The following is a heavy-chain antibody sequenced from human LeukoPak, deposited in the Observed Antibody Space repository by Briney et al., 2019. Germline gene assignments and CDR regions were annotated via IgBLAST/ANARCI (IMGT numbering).Heavy chain of an antibody. J-gene: IGHJ2*01. CDR2: IYFSGST. Sequence: SETLSLTCTVSGGSISSSSYHWGWIRQPPGKGREWIGNIYFSGSTYYNTSLKSRVTISVDMSKNQFSLKLSSVTAADTAVYYCARTYCSFTSCYLYWYFDLWGRGTLVTVSS. D-gene: IGHD2-2*01. V-gene: IGHV4-39*01. CDR3: ARTYCSFTSCYLYWYFDL. CDR1: GGSISSSSYH.